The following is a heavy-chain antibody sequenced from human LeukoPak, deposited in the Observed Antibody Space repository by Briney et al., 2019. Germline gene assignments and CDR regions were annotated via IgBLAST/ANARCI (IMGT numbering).Heavy chain of an antibody. CDR1: GYTFTSYY. CDR3: ARVPMVRGVIGYYGMDV. J-gene: IGHJ6*04. V-gene: IGHV1-46*01. D-gene: IGHD3-10*01. Sequence: GASVKVSCKASGYTFTSYYMHWVRQAPGQGLEWMGIINPSGGSTSYAQKFQGRVTMTRDTSTSTVYMELSSLRSEDTAVYYCARVPMVRGVIGYYGMDVWGKGTTATVSS. CDR2: INPSGGST.